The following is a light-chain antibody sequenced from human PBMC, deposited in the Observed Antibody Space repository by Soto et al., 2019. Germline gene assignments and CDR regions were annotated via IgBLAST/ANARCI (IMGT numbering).Light chain of an antibody. CDR2: EVS. CDR3: SSYTTSSTLV. V-gene: IGLV2-14*01. J-gene: IGLJ2*01. CDR1: SSDVGGYNY. Sequence: QPVLTQPASVSGSPGQSITISCTGTSSDVGGYNYVSWYQQHPGKAPKLMIYEVSNRPSGVSNRFSGSKSGKTASLTISGLQADDEADYYCSSYTTSSTLVFGGGTKLTVL.